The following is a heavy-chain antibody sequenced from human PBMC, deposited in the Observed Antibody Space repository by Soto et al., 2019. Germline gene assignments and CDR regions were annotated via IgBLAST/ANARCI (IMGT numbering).Heavy chain of an antibody. D-gene: IGHD2-21*02. CDR1: GGSINSDDYY. Sequence: QVQLQESGPGLVKPSQTLSLTCTVSGGSINSDDYYWSWISQHPGKGLEWLGYIHYSGTTYYNPSLTSRVSTSLDTSKNQFSLELTAVTAAYKAVYYCAREHLLYFGSGCYSSPFDYWGQGAPVTVSS. CDR3: AREHLLYFGSGCYSSPFDY. CDR2: IHYSGTT. V-gene: IGHV4-31*03. J-gene: IGHJ4*02.